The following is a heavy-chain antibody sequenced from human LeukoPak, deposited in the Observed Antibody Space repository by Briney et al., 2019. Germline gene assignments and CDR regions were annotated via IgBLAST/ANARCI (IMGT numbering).Heavy chain of an antibody. V-gene: IGHV1-69*04. Sequence: ASVKVSCKASGGTFSSYAISWVRQAPGQGLEWMGRIIPILGIANYAQKFQGRVTITADKSTNTAYMELSSLRSEDTAVYYCARDRHEGGAFDIWGQGTMVTVSS. J-gene: IGHJ3*02. CDR2: IIPILGIA. CDR1: GGTFSSYA. CDR3: ARDRHEGGAFDI. D-gene: IGHD6-6*01.